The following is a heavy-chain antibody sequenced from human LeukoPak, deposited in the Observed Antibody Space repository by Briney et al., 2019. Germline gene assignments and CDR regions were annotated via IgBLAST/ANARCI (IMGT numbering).Heavy chain of an antibody. CDR1: GFTFSSYW. Sequence: GGSLRLSFAAAGFTFSSYWMSWVRQAPGKGLEWVANIKQDGSEKYYVDSVKGRFTISKDNAKNSLYLQMNSLRAEDTAVYYCARVVFPSRVSDYWGQGTLVTVSS. D-gene: IGHD2-21*01. CDR3: ARVVFPSRVSDY. J-gene: IGHJ4*02. V-gene: IGHV3-7*01. CDR2: IKQDGSEK.